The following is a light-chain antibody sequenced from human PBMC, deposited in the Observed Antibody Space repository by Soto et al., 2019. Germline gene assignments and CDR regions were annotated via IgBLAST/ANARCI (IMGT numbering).Light chain of an antibody. Sequence: DIQMTQSPSALSASVGDRATITCRASQSISSWLAWYQQKPGQAPKLLIYDASTLQSGVPSRYSGSGSGTEFTLTISSLLPDDFATYYCQQYDNYSPWTFGQGTKVEIK. J-gene: IGKJ1*01. CDR1: QSISSW. V-gene: IGKV1-5*01. CDR2: DAS. CDR3: QQYDNYSPWT.